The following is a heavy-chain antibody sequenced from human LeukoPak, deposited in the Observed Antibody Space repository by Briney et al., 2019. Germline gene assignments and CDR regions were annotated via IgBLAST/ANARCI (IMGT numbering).Heavy chain of an antibody. CDR1: GASLSGYY. Sequence: SETLSLTCAVYGASLSGYYWSWIRQPPGKGLEWIGVVNPSGSTTYNPSLKSRVTISVDTSKNQFSLKLSSVTAADTAVYYCARVFKVDTFDIWGQGTMVTVSS. J-gene: IGHJ3*02. D-gene: IGHD3-9*01. CDR3: ARVFKVDTFDI. CDR2: VNPSGST. V-gene: IGHV4-34*01.